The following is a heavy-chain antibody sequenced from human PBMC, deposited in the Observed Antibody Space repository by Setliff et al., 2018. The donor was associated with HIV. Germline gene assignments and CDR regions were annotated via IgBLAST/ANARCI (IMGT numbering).Heavy chain of an antibody. D-gene: IGHD6-19*01. CDR1: GFPFSTYG. Sequence: GSLSLSCAASGFPFSTYGMSWVRQAPGKGLEWVSVISGSGGITYYADSVKGRFTISRDNSKNTLYLQMNSLRAEDTAVYYCAKGGAYSSGSMRALDIWGQGTMVTVSS. V-gene: IGHV3-23*01. J-gene: IGHJ3*02. CDR3: AKGGAYSSGSMRALDI. CDR2: ISGSGGIT.